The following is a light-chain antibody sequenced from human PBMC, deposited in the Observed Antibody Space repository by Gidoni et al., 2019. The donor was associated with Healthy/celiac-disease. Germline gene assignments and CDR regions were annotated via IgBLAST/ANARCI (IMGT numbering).Light chain of an antibody. CDR2: AAS. CDR3: QQYYSTLPT. J-gene: IGKJ1*01. V-gene: IGKV1-NL1*01. Sequence: DIQMTQSPSALSASVGDRVTITCRASQGISNSLAWYQQKPGKAPKLLLYAASRLESGVPARFSGSGSGTDYTLTISSVQPEDFATYYCQQYYSTLPTFGQGTKVEIK. CDR1: QGISNS.